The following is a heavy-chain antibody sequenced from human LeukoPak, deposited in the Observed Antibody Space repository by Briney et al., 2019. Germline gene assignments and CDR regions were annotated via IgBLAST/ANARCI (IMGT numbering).Heavy chain of an antibody. D-gene: IGHD3-3*01. J-gene: IGHJ4*02. CDR2: IIPIFGTA. Sequence: SVKVSCKASGCTFSSYAISWVRQAPGQGLEWMGRIIPIFGTANYAHKFQGRVTIPTDESTSTAYMELSSLRSEDTAVYYCARSGITNYDFWSGSFDYWGQGTLVTVSS. CDR3: ARSGITNYDFWSGSFDY. V-gene: IGHV1-69*05. CDR1: GCTFSSYA.